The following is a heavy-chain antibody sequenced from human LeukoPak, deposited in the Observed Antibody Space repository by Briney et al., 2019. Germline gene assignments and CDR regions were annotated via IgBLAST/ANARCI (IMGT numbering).Heavy chain of an antibody. CDR3: ARDGITMRILEY. CDR1: GFTFSSYS. Sequence: GGSLRLSCAASGFTFSSYSMNWVRQAPGKGLEWVSSITSSSIYKYYADSMKGRFTISRDNAKNSLYLQMDSLRAEDTAVYYCARDGITMRILEYWGQGTLVTVSS. V-gene: IGHV3-21*01. J-gene: IGHJ4*02. D-gene: IGHD3-10*01. CDR2: ITSSSIYK.